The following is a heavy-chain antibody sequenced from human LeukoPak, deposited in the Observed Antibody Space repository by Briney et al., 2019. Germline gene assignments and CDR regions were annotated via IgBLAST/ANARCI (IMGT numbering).Heavy chain of an antibody. CDR1: GGSISSYY. V-gene: IGHV4-59*01. CDR3: ARVTPSGSWYADY. Sequence: SETLSLTCTVSGGSISSYYWSWIRQPPGKGLEWIGYICYSGSTNYNPSLKSRVTISVDTSKNQFSLKLSSVTAADTAVYYCARVTPSGSWYADYWGQGTLVTVSS. J-gene: IGHJ4*02. CDR2: ICYSGST. D-gene: IGHD6-13*01.